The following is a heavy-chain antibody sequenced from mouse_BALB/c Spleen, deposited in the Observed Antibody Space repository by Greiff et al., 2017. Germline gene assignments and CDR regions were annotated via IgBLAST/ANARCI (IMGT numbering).Heavy chain of an antibody. V-gene: IGHV14-3*02. Sequence: EVQLQESGAELVKPGASVKLSCTASGFNIKDTYMHWVKQRPEQGLEWIGRIDPANGNTKYDPKFQGKATITADTSSNTAYLQLSSLTSEDTAVYYCARIYYGNYWGQGTTLTVSS. CDR3: ARIYYGNY. J-gene: IGHJ2*01. CDR2: IDPANGNT. CDR1: GFNIKDTY. D-gene: IGHD2-1*01.